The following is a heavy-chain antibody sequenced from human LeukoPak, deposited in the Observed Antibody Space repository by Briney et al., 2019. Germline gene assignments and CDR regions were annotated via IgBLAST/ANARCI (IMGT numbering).Heavy chain of an antibody. J-gene: IGHJ4*02. CDR1: GGTFSSYA. Sequence: GASVKVSCKASGGTFSSYAISWVRQAPGQGLEWMGRIIPIFGTANYAQKFQGRVTITTDESTSTAYMELSSLRSGDTAVYYCASEPPYCSGCSCPYYFDYWGQGTLVTVSS. D-gene: IGHD2-15*01. CDR2: IIPIFGTA. CDR3: ASEPPYCSGCSCPYYFDY. V-gene: IGHV1-69*05.